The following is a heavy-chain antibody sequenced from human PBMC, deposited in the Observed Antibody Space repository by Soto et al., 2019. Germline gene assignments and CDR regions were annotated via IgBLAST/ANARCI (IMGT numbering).Heavy chain of an antibody. V-gene: IGHV1-18*04. D-gene: IGHD3-10*02. CDR1: GYTFTTYG. Sequence: QVQLVQSGAEMKKPGASVKVSCKASGYTFTTYGISWVRQAPGQGLEWMGWISAYNGNTHYAQKLQGRVTMTTDTSTSTANVELRSLRPDDTAVYYCAREHVPSSYDSVAYWGQGTLVTVSS. CDR3: AREHVPSSYDSVAY. CDR2: ISAYNGNT. J-gene: IGHJ4*02.